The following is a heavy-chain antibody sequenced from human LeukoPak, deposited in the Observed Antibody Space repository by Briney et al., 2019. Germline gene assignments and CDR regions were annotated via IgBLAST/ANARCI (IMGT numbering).Heavy chain of an antibody. CDR1: GFTVSSNY. V-gene: IGHV3-23*01. J-gene: IGHJ3*02. D-gene: IGHD6-6*01. CDR2: ISGSGGST. Sequence: GGSLRLSCAASGFTVSSNYMSWVRQAPGKGLEWVSHISGSGGSTYYADSVKGRFTISRDNSKNTLYLQMNSLRAEDMALYYCAKDIAARSGTRPWTLNDAFDIWGQGTMVTVSS. CDR3: AKDIAARSGTRPWTLNDAFDI.